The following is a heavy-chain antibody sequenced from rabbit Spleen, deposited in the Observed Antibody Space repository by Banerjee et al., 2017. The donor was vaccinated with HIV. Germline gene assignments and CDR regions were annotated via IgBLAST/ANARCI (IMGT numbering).Heavy chain of an antibody. CDR1: GFTISGYW. V-gene: IGHV1S7*01. CDR3: ARDSGGYPYIDVYFNL. D-gene: IGHD6-1*01. J-gene: IGHJ4*01. CDR2: IYTITGTT. Sequence: QLEESGGRLVQPGGSLTLSCKAFGFTISGYWMNWVRQAPGKGLEWIGIIYTITGTTYYANWVNGRFTISSDNAQNTVDLQMNSLTAAATATYFCARDSGGYPYIDVYFNLWGQGTLVTVS.